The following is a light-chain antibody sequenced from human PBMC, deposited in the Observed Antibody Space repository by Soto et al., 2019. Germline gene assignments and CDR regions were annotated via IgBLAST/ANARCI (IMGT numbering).Light chain of an antibody. J-gene: IGLJ2*01. CDR2: EVF. CDR1: SSDVGGYNY. V-gene: IGLV2-14*03. Sequence: QSALTQPASVSGSPGQSVTISCTGTSSDVGGYNYVSWYQQNPGKVPKLMIYEVFRRPSGVSDRFSGSKSGNTACLTISELQADDEADYYCCSYTTTSTFVFGGGTKVTVL. CDR3: CSYTTTSTFV.